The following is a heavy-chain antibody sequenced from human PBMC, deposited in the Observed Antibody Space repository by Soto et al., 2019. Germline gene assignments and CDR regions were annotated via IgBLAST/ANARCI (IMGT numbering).Heavy chain of an antibody. J-gene: IGHJ6*02. D-gene: IGHD6-13*01. Sequence: QVQLVQSGAEVKTPGSSVKVSCEASGGTFNSYSINWVRQAPGQGLEWMGRIIPMFGTTDYAQRFQGRVTFTADESTNTASMEVTNLTSEDTAVYYCARAAVLTITRFYDVDVWGQGTTVTVSS. V-gene: IGHV1-69*18. CDR3: ARAAVLTITRFYDVDV. CDR1: GGTFNSYS. CDR2: IIPMFGTT.